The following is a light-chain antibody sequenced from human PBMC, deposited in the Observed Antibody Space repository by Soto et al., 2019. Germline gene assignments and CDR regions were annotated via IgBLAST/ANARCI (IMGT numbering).Light chain of an antibody. J-gene: IGLJ1*01. CDR2: DVS. V-gene: IGLV2-23*02. CDR1: DNDIGTYNL. Sequence: QSVLTHPASVPGSPGQSIPISCTGTDNDIGTYNLVSWYQQCPGTAPKVIIFDVSSRPSGVSSRFSGSKSGNTASLTISALQAEDEADYYCCSYGGSRPYVFGTGTKVTV. CDR3: CSYGGSRPYV.